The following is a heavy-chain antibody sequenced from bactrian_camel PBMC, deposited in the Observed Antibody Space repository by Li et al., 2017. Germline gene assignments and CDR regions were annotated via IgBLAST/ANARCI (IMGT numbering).Heavy chain of an antibody. CDR1: GFTFSTYG. CDR2: INAAGSST. V-gene: IGHV3S40*01. CDR3: VRDLGTTGWYFDN. D-gene: IGHD5*01. J-gene: IGHJ6*01. Sequence: VQLVESGGGLVQPGGSLTLSCAASGFTFSTYGMNWVRQAPGKGLEWVSTINAAGSSTYYAESVKGRFTISRDNAKNTVYLQMNSVKPEDTAVYYCVRDLGTTGWYFDNWGQGTQVTVS.